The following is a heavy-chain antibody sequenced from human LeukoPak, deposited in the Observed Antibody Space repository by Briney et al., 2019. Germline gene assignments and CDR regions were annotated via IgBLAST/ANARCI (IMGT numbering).Heavy chain of an antibody. D-gene: IGHD3-3*01. CDR2: IWYDGSNK. Sequence: PGGSLRLSCPASGFTFSSYGMHWVRQAPGKGLEWVAVIWYDGSNKYYADSVKGRFTISRDNSKNTLYLQMNSLRAEDTAVYYCARDRAENHYDFWSGYLAPNYYYYGMDVGGQGTTVTVSS. CDR3: ARDRAENHYDFWSGYLAPNYYYYGMDV. J-gene: IGHJ6*02. V-gene: IGHV3-33*01. CDR1: GFTFSSYG.